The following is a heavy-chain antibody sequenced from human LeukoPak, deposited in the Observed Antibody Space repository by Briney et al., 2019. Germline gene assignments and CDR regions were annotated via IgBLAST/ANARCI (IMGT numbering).Heavy chain of an antibody. D-gene: IGHD3-10*02. CDR1: GFSFSNYG. J-gene: IGHJ6*04. CDR3: AELGITMIGGV. V-gene: IGHV3-23*01. CDR2: ITGNGATT. Sequence: PGGTQRLSCAASGFSFSNYGMNWVRQAPGKGLEWVSGITGNGATTYYADSVKGRFTISRDNSRNTVYLQMNSLRAEDTAVYYCAELGITMIGGVWGKGTTVTISS.